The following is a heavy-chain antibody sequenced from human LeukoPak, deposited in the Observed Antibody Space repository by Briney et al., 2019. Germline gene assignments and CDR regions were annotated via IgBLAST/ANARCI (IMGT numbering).Heavy chain of an antibody. J-gene: IGHJ4*02. D-gene: IGHD3-10*01. CDR2: ISSSGSTI. V-gene: IGHV3-11*01. Sequence: GGSLRLSCAASGFTFSDYYMTWIRQAPGKGLEWVSYISSSGSTIYYADSVKGRFTISRDNAKNSLYLQMNSLRAEDTAVYYCARDTPGHYYDSGSCYYFDSWGQGTLVTVSS. CDR1: GFTFSDYY. CDR3: ARDTPGHYYDSGSCYYFDS.